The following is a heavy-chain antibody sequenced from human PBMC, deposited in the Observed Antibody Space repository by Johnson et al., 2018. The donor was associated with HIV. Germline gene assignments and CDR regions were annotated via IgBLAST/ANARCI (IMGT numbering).Heavy chain of an antibody. D-gene: IGHD6-6*01. J-gene: IGHJ3*01. CDR2: IYSGGST. Sequence: PGKGLEWVSVIYSGGSTYYADSVKGRFTISRDNAKHTLYLQMNSLRAEDTAVYYCAKEYSSSSRDLANWGQGTMVTVSS. V-gene: IGHV3-53*05. CDR3: AKEYSSSSRDLAN.